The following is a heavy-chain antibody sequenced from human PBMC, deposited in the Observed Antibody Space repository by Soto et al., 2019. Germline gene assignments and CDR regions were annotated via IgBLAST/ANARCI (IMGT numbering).Heavy chain of an antibody. CDR2: FDPEDGET. D-gene: IGHD6-13*01. Sequence: QVQLVQSGAEVKKPGASVKVSCKVSGYTLTELSMHWVRQAPGKGLEWMGGFDPEDGETIYAQKVQGRVTMTLDTSTYTAYMDLSSLRSEDTAVYYCATWGIAAFDYWGQGTLVTVSS. V-gene: IGHV1-24*01. J-gene: IGHJ4*02. CDR1: GYTLTELS. CDR3: ATWGIAAFDY.